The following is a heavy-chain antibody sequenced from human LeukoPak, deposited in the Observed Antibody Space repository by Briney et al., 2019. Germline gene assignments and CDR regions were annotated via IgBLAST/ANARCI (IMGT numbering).Heavy chain of an antibody. CDR1: GFTFSSYA. J-gene: IGHJ1*01. V-gene: IGHV3-30-3*01. D-gene: IGHD2-2*01. Sequence: GGSLRLSCAASGFTFSSYAMHWVRQAPGKGLEWVAVISYDGSNKYYADSVKGRFTISRDNSKNTLYLQMNSLRAEDTAVYYCAREIGDIVVVPAAQSKQGLQHWGQGTLVTVSS. CDR3: AREIGDIVVVPAAQSKQGLQH. CDR2: ISYDGSNK.